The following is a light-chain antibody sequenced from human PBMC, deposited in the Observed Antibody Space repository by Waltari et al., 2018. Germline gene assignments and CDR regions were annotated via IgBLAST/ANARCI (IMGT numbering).Light chain of an antibody. CDR3: QQSYSTPPYT. Sequence: DIQMTQSPSSLSASVGDRVTITCRPSQRISSYLNWYQQKPGKVPKLLIYGASSLQSGVPSRFSGSGSGTDFTLTISSLQPEDFATYYCQQSYSTPPYTFGQGTKLEIK. CDR1: QRISSY. CDR2: GAS. V-gene: IGKV1-39*01. J-gene: IGKJ2*01.